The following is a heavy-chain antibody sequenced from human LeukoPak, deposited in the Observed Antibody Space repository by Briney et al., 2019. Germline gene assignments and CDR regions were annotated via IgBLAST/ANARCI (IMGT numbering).Heavy chain of an antibody. V-gene: IGHV3-23*01. D-gene: IGHD3-16*01. CDR1: GFTFSTYG. Sequence: GGSLRLSCAASGFTFSTYGMSWVRQAPGKGLEWVSTISASGSTYYADSVKGRFTISRDNSKNTLYLQMNSLRVEDTAVYYCAKPAYAGYYYYMGVWGKGTTVTVSS. CDR3: AKPAYAGYYYYMGV. J-gene: IGHJ6*03. CDR2: ISASGST.